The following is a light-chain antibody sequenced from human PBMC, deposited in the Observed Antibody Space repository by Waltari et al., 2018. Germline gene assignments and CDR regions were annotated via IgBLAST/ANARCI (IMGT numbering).Light chain of an antibody. CDR3: NSYAASSSWV. CDR2: DVS. J-gene: IGLJ3*02. CDR1: SSGIGFYNY. Sequence: QSALNQPASVSGSPGQSINIYCTGISSGIGFYNYVSWYQQYPGKAPKLMIYDVSERHSAVSNRFSGSTSGNTASLTISGLQAEDEADYCCNSYAASSSWVFGGGTKLTVL. V-gene: IGLV2-14*01.